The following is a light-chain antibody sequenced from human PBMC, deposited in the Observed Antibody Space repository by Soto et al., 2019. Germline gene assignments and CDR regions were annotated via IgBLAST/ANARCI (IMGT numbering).Light chain of an antibody. Sequence: EIVLTQSPATLSLSPGERATLSCRASQSVSSYLAWYQQKPGQAPRLLIYGASSRATGIPDRFSGSGSGTDFTLTISRLEPEDFAVYYCHHYATSSRTFGQGTKVDIK. CDR1: QSVSSY. CDR3: HHYATSSRT. J-gene: IGKJ1*01. CDR2: GAS. V-gene: IGKV3-20*01.